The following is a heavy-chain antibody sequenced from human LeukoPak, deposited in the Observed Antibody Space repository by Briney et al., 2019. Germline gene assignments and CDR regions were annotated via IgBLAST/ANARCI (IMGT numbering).Heavy chain of an antibody. Sequence: GGSLSLSCAASGFSFTNYGMHWVRQAPGKGLEWVAFFRYDGRNQYYAASVKGRFTISRDSSKNTLSLQMNSLRAEDTAVYYCAKQYLDYYFDLWGRGTLVTVSS. CDR2: FRYDGRNQ. CDR3: AKQYLDYYFDL. D-gene: IGHD3/OR15-3a*01. J-gene: IGHJ2*01. CDR1: GFSFTNYG. V-gene: IGHV3-30*02.